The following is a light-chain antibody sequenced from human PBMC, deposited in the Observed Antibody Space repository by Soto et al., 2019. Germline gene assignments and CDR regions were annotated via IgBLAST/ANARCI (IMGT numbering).Light chain of an antibody. CDR1: QTVGSSQ. Sequence: EIVMTQSPVTLSLSPGESATLSCRASQTVGSSQVAWYQQKPGQAPRLLIYGASSRATGIPDRFSGVGSETDFTLTINRLEPEDFAVYYCQQYATSPHTFGQGTKLDIK. CDR3: QQYATSPHT. J-gene: IGKJ2*01. CDR2: GAS. V-gene: IGKV3-20*01.